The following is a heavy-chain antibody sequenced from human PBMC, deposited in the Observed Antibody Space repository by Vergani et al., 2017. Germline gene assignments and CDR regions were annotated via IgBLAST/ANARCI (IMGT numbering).Heavy chain of an antibody. CDR1: GGTFSSYA. CDR2: IIPIFGTA. J-gene: IGHJ6*02. CDR3: ARDSRALSSVVVPAATPMDV. V-gene: IGHV1-69*12. D-gene: IGHD2-2*01. Sequence: QVKPVQSGAEVKKPGSSVKVSCKASGGTFSSYAISWVRQAPGQGLEWMGGIIPIFGTANYAQKFQGRVTITADESTSTAYMELSSLRSEDTAVYYCARDSRALSSVVVPAATPMDVWSQGTTVTVSS.